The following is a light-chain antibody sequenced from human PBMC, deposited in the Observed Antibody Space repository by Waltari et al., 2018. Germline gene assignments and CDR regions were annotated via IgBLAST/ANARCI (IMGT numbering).Light chain of an antibody. V-gene: IGKV3-15*01. J-gene: IGKJ4*01. Sequence: EIVMTQSPATLSVSRGGSATVPCRASPSIDDSLAWYQQKPGQPPRLLIHGASTRDTGIPVRFSGSGSGTDFTLTITGLQSEDFAVYFCQQYNQWPLTFGRGTKVEIK. CDR1: PSIDDS. CDR2: GAS. CDR3: QQYNQWPLT.